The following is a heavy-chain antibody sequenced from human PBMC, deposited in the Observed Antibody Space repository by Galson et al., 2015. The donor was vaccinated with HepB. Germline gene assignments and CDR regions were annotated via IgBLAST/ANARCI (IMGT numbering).Heavy chain of an antibody. D-gene: IGHD6-13*01. J-gene: IGHJ3*02. CDR2: ISGSGGST. Sequence: SLRLSCAASGFTFSSYAMSWVRQAPGKGLEWVSAISGSGGSTYYADSVKGRFTISRDNSKNTLYLQMNSLRAEDTAVYYCAKRWRSSGYTGDAFDIWGQGTRVTFSS. CDR1: GFTFSSYA. V-gene: IGHV3-23*01. CDR3: AKRWRSSGYTGDAFDI.